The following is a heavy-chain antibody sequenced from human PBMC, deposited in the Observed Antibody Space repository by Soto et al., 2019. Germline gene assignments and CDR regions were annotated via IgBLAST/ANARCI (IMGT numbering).Heavy chain of an antibody. J-gene: IGHJ4*02. V-gene: IGHV3-74*01. Sequence: EVQLVESGGGLVQPGGSLRLSCAASGFTFSNSWMYWVRQAPGKRPAWVSRINSDGSSITYADFVKGRFTVSRDNAKNTLFLQMNGLRAEDTAVYFCVRGYHYFGNCGQGTLVTVSS. CDR2: INSDGSSI. CDR1: GFTFSNSW. CDR3: VRGYHYFGN. D-gene: IGHD2-2*01.